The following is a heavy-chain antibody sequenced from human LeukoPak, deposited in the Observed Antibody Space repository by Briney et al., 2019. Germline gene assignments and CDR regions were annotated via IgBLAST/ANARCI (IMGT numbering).Heavy chain of an antibody. CDR2: IYASGKT. V-gene: IGHV4-4*07. D-gene: IGHD3-22*01. Sequence: SETLSLTCTVSGGSISTYFWSWIRQPAGKGLEWIGRIYASGKTNYNPSLKSRVTMSVDTPKNQFSLKMSSVTAADTAVYYCARDLGYYDSSGYSDYWGQGTLVTVSS. CDR1: GGSISTYF. CDR3: ARDLGYYDSSGYSDY. J-gene: IGHJ4*02.